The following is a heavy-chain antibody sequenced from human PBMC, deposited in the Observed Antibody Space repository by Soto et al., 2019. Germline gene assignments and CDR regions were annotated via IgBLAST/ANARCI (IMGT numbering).Heavy chain of an antibody. D-gene: IGHD3-10*01. Sequence: QVQLHESGPGLVKPSETLSLTCTVSGGSIDGHNCAWIRQTPGKAQEWIGYVYCTGGSGYNPSLKNRATLSMDTSKRQFPLQMTSVTAADTAVYYCVRQGIGNLHGHVDIWGRGTTVTVSS. CDR3: VRQGIGNLHGHVDI. J-gene: IGHJ6*02. V-gene: IGHV4-59*08. CDR2: VYCTGGS. CDR1: GGSIDGHN.